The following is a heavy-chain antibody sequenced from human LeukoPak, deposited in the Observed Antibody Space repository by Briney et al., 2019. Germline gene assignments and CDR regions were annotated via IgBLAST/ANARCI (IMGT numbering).Heavy chain of an antibody. J-gene: IGHJ3*02. CDR1: GFTFSSYT. CDR3: AKDLSSSWFPDAFDI. D-gene: IGHD6-13*01. Sequence: GGSLRLSCAASGFTFSSYTMNWVRQAPGKGLEWVSAISSDSFYIYYADSVKGRFTVSRDNAKSSLYLQMNGLRAEDTALYYCAKDLSSSWFPDAFDIWGQGTMVTVSS. V-gene: IGHV3-21*01. CDR2: ISSDSFYI.